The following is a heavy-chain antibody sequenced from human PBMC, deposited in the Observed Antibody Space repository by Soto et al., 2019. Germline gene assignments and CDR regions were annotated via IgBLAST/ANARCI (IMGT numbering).Heavy chain of an antibody. D-gene: IGHD6-6*01. CDR3: ARVRGIAARASQNYNWFDP. CDR1: GYTFTSYD. V-gene: IGHV1-8*01. CDR2: MNPNSGNT. Sequence: ASVKVSCKASGYTFTSYDINWVRQATGQGLERMGWMNPNSGNTGYAQKFQGRVTMTRNTSISTAYMELSSLRSEDTAVYYCARVRGIAARASQNYNWFDPWGQGTLVTVSS. J-gene: IGHJ5*02.